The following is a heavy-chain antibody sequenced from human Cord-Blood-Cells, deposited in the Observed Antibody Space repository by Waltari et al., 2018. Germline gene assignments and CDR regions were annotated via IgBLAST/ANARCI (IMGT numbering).Heavy chain of an antibody. D-gene: IGHD2-2*01. Sequence: QVQLVQSGAEVKKPGASVKVSCKASGYTFTSYYMHWVRQAPGQGLEWMGIINPSGGSTSYAQKFQGRVTMTRDTSTSTVYMELSSLRSEDTAVYYCARELNDCSSTSCYAGGSYYYYGMDVWGQGP. CDR2: INPSGGST. J-gene: IGHJ6*02. CDR1: GYTFTSYY. V-gene: IGHV1-46*03. CDR3: ARELNDCSSTSCYAGGSYYYYGMDV.